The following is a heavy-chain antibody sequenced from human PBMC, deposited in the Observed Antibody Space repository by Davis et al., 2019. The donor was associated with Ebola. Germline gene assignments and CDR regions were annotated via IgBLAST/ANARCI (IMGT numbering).Heavy chain of an antibody. CDR1: GGSFSGYY. Sequence: MPGGSLRLSCAVYGGSFSGYYWSWIRQPPGKGLEWIGEINHSGSTNYNPSLKSRVTISVDTSKNQFSLKLSSVTAADTAVYYCARGVYYYYGMDVWGQGTTVTVSS. V-gene: IGHV4-34*01. CDR3: ARGVYYYYGMDV. CDR2: INHSGST. J-gene: IGHJ6*02.